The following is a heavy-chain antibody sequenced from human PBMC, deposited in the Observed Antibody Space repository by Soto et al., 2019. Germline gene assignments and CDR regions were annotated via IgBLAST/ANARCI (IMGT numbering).Heavy chain of an antibody. CDR1: GGSISSYY. J-gene: IGHJ6*02. V-gene: IGHV4-59*01. CDR2: IYYSGIT. D-gene: IGHD1-20*01. Sequence: PSETLSLTCTVSGGSISSYYWSWIRQPPGKGLEWIGYIYYSGITNYNPSLKSRVTISVDTSKNQFSLKLSSVTAADTAVYYWARYKTNYYYGLDVSGQATTVSVSS. CDR3: ARYKTNYYYGLDV.